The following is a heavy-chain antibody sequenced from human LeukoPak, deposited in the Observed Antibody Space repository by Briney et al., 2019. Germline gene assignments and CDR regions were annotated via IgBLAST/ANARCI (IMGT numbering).Heavy chain of an antibody. CDR1: GYTFTSYG. CDR2: ISAYNGDT. Sequence: GASVKVSCKASGYTFTSYGIIWVRQAPGQGLEWMGWISAYNGDTKYAQQFQGRVTMTTDTSTTTAYMELRSLRSDDSATYYCARDDYGGNSPIDYWGQGTLVTVSS. J-gene: IGHJ4*02. D-gene: IGHD4-23*01. CDR3: ARDDYGGNSPIDY. V-gene: IGHV1-18*01.